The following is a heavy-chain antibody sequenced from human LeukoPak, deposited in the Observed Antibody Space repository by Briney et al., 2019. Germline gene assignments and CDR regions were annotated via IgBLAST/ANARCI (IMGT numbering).Heavy chain of an antibody. Sequence: SETLSLTCSVSGGSITNYYWSWIRQPPGKEVEWVGDISYTGSTNYNPSLRSRVTISLDTSQNQFSLKLSSVTAADTAMYYCARDETYSSDWQSNHYYYYMDVWGKGTTVTVSS. D-gene: IGHD6-19*01. CDR1: GGSITNYY. V-gene: IGHV4-59*12. J-gene: IGHJ6*03. CDR2: ISYTGST. CDR3: ARDETYSSDWQSNHYYYYMDV.